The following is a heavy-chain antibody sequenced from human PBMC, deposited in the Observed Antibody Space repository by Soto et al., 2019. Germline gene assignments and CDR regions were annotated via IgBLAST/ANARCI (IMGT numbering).Heavy chain of an antibody. CDR3: ARPDYGAWNG. CDR2: SYYSGST. V-gene: IGHV4-59*04. CDR1: GGSISSYY. D-gene: IGHD4-17*01. J-gene: IGHJ4*02. Sequence: PSETLSLTCTVSGGSISSYYWSWIRQYPGKGLEWIGYSYYSGSTYYNPSLKSRVTISVDTSKNQFSLKLSSVTAADTAVYYCARPDYGAWNGWGQGTLVTVS.